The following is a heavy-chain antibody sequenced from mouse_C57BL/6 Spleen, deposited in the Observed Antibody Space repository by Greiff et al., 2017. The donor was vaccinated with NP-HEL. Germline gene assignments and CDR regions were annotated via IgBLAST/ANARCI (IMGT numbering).Heavy chain of an antibody. CDR3: AREGAYYGSSGNFDY. CDR1: GYTFTSYW. D-gene: IGHD1-1*01. CDR2: IYPSDSET. Sequence: VQLQQSGAELVRPGSSVKLSCKASGYTFTSYWMDWVKQRPGQGLEWIGNIYPSDSETHYNQKFKDKATLTVDKSSSTAYMQLSSLTSEDSAVYYGAREGAYYGSSGNFDYWGQGTTLTVSS. J-gene: IGHJ2*01. V-gene: IGHV1-61*01.